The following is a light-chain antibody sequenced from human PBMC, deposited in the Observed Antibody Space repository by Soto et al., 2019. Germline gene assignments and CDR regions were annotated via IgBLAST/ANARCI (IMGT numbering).Light chain of an antibody. CDR1: QGYRSD. Sequence: AIQVTQSPSSLSASVGDRVTITCRATQGYRSDLGWYQQKPGKAPKLLIYAASDLQAEVPSRFSGSGSGTDFTLTISRLEPEDFAVYYCQQYGSSPFGQGTRLEIK. V-gene: IGKV1-6*01. J-gene: IGKJ5*01. CDR2: AAS. CDR3: QQYGSSP.